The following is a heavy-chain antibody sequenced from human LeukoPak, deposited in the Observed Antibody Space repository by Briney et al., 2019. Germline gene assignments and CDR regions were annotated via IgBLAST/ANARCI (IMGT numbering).Heavy chain of an antibody. D-gene: IGHD3-10*01. J-gene: IGHJ4*02. CDR1: GYTFTSYY. CDR2: INPSGGST. Sequence: GASVKVSCKASGYTFTSYYMHWVRQAPGQGLEWMGIINPSGGSTSYAQKFQGRVTITRNTSISTAYMELSSLRSEDTAVYYCARGGYYGSGSYSVDYWGQGTLVTVSS. CDR3: ARGGYYGSGSYSVDY. V-gene: IGHV1-46*01.